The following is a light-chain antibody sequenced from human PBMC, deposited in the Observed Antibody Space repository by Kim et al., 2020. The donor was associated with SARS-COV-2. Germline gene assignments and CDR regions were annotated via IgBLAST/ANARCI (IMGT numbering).Light chain of an antibody. J-gene: IGKJ1*01. V-gene: IGKV3-20*01. CDR1: QSIIANY. Sequence: PGERATLSCRASQSIIANYLAWFQQKPGQAPRLLIYGSSIRATGIPDRFSARGSGTDFTLTISRLEPEDFAVYYCQRYASSPPWTFGQGTKVDIK. CDR3: QRYASSPPWT. CDR2: GSS.